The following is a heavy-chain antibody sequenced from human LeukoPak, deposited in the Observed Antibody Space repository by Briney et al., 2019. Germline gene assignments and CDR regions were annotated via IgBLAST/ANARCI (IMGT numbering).Heavy chain of an antibody. CDR2: IWYAGSNK. D-gene: IGHD6-13*01. V-gene: IGHV3-33*01. J-gene: IGHJ6*02. CDR3: ARVGAAAGTQPYYYYGMDV. Sequence: PGRSLRLSCAASGFTFSSYGMHWVRQAPGKGLEWVAVIWYAGSNKYYADSVKGRFTISRDNSKNTLYLQMNSLRAEDTAVYYCARVGAAAGTQPYYYYGMDVWGQGTTVTVSS. CDR1: GFTFSSYG.